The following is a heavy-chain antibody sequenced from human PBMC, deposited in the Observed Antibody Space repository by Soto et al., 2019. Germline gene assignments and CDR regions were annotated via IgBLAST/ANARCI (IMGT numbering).Heavy chain of an antibody. CDR3: ARDDFWSGYYGYYGMDV. D-gene: IGHD3-3*01. CDR1: GFTFSSYW. CDR2: IKQDGSEK. V-gene: IGHV3-7*01. Sequence: GGSLRLSCAASGFTFSSYWMSWVRQAPGKGLEWVANIKQDGSEKYYVDSVKGRFTISRDNAKNSLYLQMNSLRAEDTAVYYCARDDFWSGYYGYYGMDVWGQGTTVTVSS. J-gene: IGHJ6*02.